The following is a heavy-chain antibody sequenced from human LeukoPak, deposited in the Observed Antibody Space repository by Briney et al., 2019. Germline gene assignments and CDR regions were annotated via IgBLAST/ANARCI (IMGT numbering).Heavy chain of an antibody. Sequence: GGSLRFSCAASGFTFSSYWMSWVRQAPGKGLEWVANIKQDGSEKYYVDSVKGRFTISRDNAKNSLYLQMNSLRAEDTAVYYCAREGRWLQTYWYFDLWGRGTLVTVSS. CDR1: GFTFSSYW. CDR3: AREGRWLQTYWYFDL. V-gene: IGHV3-7*01. J-gene: IGHJ2*01. CDR2: IKQDGSEK. D-gene: IGHD5-24*01.